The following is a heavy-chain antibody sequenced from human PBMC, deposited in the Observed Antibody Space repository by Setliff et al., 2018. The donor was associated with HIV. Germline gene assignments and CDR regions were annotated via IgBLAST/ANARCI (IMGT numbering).Heavy chain of an antibody. D-gene: IGHD3-10*01. Sequence: ASVKVSCKASGYTFTDFYIHWVRQAPGQGLEWIGRINPNSGDTGYAQKFQGRVTMTRNTSISTAFMELSSLRSEDTAVYYCARGRSLVRGSGSPEYYYMDVWGKGTTVTVSS. V-gene: IGHV1-8*02. CDR1: GYTFTDFY. CDR3: ARGRSLVRGSGSPEYYYMDV. CDR2: INPNSGDT. J-gene: IGHJ6*03.